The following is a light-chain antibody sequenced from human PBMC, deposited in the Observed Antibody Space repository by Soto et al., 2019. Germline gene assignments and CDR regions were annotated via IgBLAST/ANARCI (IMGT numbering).Light chain of an antibody. CDR1: QSISSSY. Sequence: EIVLTQSPGTMSLSPGERATLSCRASQSISSSYLAWYQQRPGQAPRLLIYGASNRATGIPDRFSGSGSGTDFTLTISRLEPEDFAMYYCQQYDNSPFTFGPGTKVDIK. J-gene: IGKJ3*01. V-gene: IGKV3-20*01. CDR2: GAS. CDR3: QQYDNSPFT.